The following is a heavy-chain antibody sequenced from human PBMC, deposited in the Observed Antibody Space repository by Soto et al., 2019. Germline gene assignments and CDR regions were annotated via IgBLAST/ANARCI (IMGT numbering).Heavy chain of an antibody. D-gene: IGHD3-22*01. Sequence: SVKVSCKASGGTFSSYTISWVRQAPGQGLEWMGRIIPILGIANYAQKFQGRVTITADKSTSTAYMELSSLRSEDTAVYYCASTGKYYYDSSGYTKLYLLDYWGQRTPVTVSS. V-gene: IGHV1-69*02. J-gene: IGHJ4*02. CDR2: IIPILGIA. CDR3: ASTGKYYYDSSGYTKLYLLDY. CDR1: GGTFSSYT.